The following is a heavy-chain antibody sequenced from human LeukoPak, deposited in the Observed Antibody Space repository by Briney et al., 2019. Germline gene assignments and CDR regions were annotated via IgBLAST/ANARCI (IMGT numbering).Heavy chain of an antibody. J-gene: IGHJ4*02. CDR3: ARTGRGEYSSSSSTTQPLI. Sequence: SETLSLTCTVSGGSISSSSYYWGWIRQPPGKGLEWIGSIYYSGSTYYNPSLKSRVTISVDTSKNQFSLKLSSVTAADTAVYYCARTGRGEYSSSSSTTQPLIWGQGTLVTVSS. D-gene: IGHD6-6*01. CDR2: IYYSGST. V-gene: IGHV4-39*07. CDR1: GGSISSSSYY.